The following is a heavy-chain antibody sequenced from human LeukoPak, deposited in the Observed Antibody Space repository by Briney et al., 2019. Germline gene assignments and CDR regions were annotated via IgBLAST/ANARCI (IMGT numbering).Heavy chain of an antibody. D-gene: IGHD4-17*01. J-gene: IGHJ4*02. CDR3: TRAYGDYGGDFDY. CDR1: GFTFGDYA. V-gene: IGHV3-49*03. CDR2: IRSKAYGGTT. Sequence: GGSLRLSCTASGFTFGDYAMSWFRQAPGKGLEWVGFIRSKAYGGTTEYAASVKGRFTTSRDDSKSIAYLQMNSLKTEDTAVYYCTRAYGDYGGDFDYWGQGTLVTVSS.